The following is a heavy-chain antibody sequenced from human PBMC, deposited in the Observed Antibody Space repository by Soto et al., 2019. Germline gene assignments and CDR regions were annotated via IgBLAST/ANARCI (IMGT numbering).Heavy chain of an antibody. CDR1: GDTFSSYS. V-gene: IGHV1-69*08. CDR3: ANDGGSTSSSAYNYFMDV. CDR2: IIPMVGTP. Sequence: QAQLVQSGAEVKRPGSSVKVYCKASGDTFSSYSISWVLQAPVQGLEWMGRIIPMVGTPNYAQKFQGRVTFSAEKSTSTADIVLNRLISDDTAVYYCANDGGSTSSSAYNYFMDVWGKGTPVTVSS. J-gene: IGHJ6*03. D-gene: IGHD3-16*01.